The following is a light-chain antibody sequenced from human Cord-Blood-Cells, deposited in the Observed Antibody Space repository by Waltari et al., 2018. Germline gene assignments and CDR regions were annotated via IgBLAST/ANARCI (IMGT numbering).Light chain of an antibody. Sequence: DIQTTQSPSSLSVSVGDRVTITCQASQDISNYLNWYQQKPGKAPKLLIYDASNLETGVPSRFSGSGSGTDFTFTISSLQPEDIATYYCQQYDNLPFTFGPGTKVDIK. CDR1: QDISNY. V-gene: IGKV1-33*01. CDR2: DAS. CDR3: QQYDNLPFT. J-gene: IGKJ3*01.